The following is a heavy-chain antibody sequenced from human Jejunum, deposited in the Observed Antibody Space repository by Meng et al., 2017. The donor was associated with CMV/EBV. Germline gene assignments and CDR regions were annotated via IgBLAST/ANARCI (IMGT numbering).Heavy chain of an antibody. D-gene: IGHD6-19*01. Sequence: SCAASGFNFSYYWMSWVRQAPGKGLEWVANINQDGSEKYYVDSVKGRFTISRDNPKKSVYLQMNSLRVEDTAVYYCVRGGGWSSWGQGTLVTVSS. J-gene: IGHJ5*02. CDR2: INQDGSEK. V-gene: IGHV3-7*01. CDR1: GFNFSYYW. CDR3: VRGGGWSS.